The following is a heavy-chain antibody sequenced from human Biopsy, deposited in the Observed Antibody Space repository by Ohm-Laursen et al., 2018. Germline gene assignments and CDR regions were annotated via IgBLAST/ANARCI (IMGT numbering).Heavy chain of an antibody. CDR2: VSGYNGNT. J-gene: IGHJ4*02. D-gene: IGHD3-16*01. V-gene: IGHV1-18*01. Sequence: ASVKVSCKTFGYSFSSYGINWVRQAPGEGLEWMGRVSGYNGNTNYAQRFQGRVTMTTDTSTNTAYMELRSLRADDTAVYYCARVTLPLYLDFWGQGTRVTVS. CDR3: ARVTLPLYLDF. CDR1: GYSFSSYG.